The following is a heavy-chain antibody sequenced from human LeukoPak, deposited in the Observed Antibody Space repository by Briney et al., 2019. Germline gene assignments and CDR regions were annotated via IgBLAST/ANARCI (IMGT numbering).Heavy chain of an antibody. J-gene: IGHJ4*02. D-gene: IGHD5-24*01. V-gene: IGHV4-59*12. CDR1: GGSISSYY. CDR3: AREGLRRDGYDY. CDR2: VYYTGST. Sequence: SETLSLTCTVSGGSISSYYWSWVRQPPGKGLEWIGFVYYTGSTNYSPSLKSRVTISVDTSKNQFSLKLSSVTAADTAVYYCAREGLRRDGYDYWGQGTLVTVSS.